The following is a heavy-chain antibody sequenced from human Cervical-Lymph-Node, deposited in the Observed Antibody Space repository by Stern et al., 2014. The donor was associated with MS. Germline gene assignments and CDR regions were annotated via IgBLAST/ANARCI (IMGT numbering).Heavy chain of an antibody. D-gene: IGHD3-9*01. CDR3: AKDRAATLQYFDWLLGAPDCDS. V-gene: IGHV3-30*18. CDR1: DFTLSNYG. CDR2: ILYDGSRE. Sequence: QVQLVQSGGGVVQPGKSLRLSCAASDFTLSNYGIHWVRQAPGKGLEWVAVILYDGSREYLADSVRGRFTVSRDNSKNTVHLQMNSLRPEDPAVYYCAKDRAATLQYFDWLLGAPDCDSWGQGTLVTVSS. J-gene: IGHJ4*02.